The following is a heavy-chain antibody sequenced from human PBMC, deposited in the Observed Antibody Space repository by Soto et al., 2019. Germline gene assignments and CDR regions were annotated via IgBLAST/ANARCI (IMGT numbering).Heavy chain of an antibody. CDR1: GYTFRSYG. Sequence: ASVKVSCKASGYTFRSYGVSWVRQAPGQGLEWMGWISACNGNTNYAQKFQGRVTMTRDTSTSTAYMELRSLRSDDTAMYYCATTPRGNFRPNDALDIWGQGTMVTVSS. CDR2: ISACNGNT. J-gene: IGHJ3*02. CDR3: ATTPRGNFRPNDALDI. D-gene: IGHD1-7*01. V-gene: IGHV1-18*04.